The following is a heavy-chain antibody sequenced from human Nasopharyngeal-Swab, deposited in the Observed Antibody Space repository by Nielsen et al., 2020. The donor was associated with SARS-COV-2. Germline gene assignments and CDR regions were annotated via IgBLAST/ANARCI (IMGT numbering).Heavy chain of an antibody. V-gene: IGHV1-18*01. CDR2: INPNSGDP. CDR3: AKNSDNYYFDF. D-gene: IGHD1-1*01. J-gene: IGHJ4*02. Sequence: ASVKVSCKASGYTFTSYGISWVRQAPGQGLEWMGWINPNSGDPTYARKFKGRVTLTRDTSTSTAFMELSSLAADDTAVYYCAKNSDNYYFDFWGQGTLVTVSS. CDR1: GYTFTSYG.